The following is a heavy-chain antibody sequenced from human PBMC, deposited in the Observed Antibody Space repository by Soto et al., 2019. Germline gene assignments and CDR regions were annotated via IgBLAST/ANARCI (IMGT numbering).Heavy chain of an antibody. D-gene: IGHD2-8*02. V-gene: IGHV1-69*02. CDR1: GGTFTRDT. CDR3: ARALVPTNSYGLDV. CDR2: IIPILDIP. J-gene: IGHJ6*02. Sequence: QVQLVQSGAEVKKPGSSVRVSCEASGGTFTRDTFSWVRQAPGQGLEWMGKIIPILDIPNYAQKFQGRVTITADKSTSTAYMELSSLRSEDTAVYYCARALVPTNSYGLDVWGQGTTVTVSS.